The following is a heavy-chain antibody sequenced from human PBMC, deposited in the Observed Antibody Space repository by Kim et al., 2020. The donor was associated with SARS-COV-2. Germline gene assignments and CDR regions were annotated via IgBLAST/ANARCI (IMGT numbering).Heavy chain of an antibody. Sequence: SETLSLTCTVSGGSISSSSYYWGWIRQPPGKGLEWIGSIYYSGSTYYNPSLKSRVTISVDTSKNQFSLKLSSVTAADTAVYYCARDSNRPYYYYGMDVWGQGTTVTVSS. CDR1: GGSISSSSYY. J-gene: IGHJ6*02. D-gene: IGHD4-4*01. CDR2: IYYSGST. V-gene: IGHV4-39*07. CDR3: ARDSNRPYYYYGMDV.